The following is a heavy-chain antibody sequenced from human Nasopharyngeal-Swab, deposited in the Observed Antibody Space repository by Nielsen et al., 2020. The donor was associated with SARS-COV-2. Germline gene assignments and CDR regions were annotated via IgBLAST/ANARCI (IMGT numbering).Heavy chain of an antibody. CDR3: ARGLPPMDV. Sequence: GESLKLSCAASGFTFSSYAMHWVHQAPGKGLEWVAVISYDGSNKYYADSVKGRFTISRDNSKNTLYLQMNSLRAEDTAVYYCARGLPPMDVWGQGTTVTVSS. J-gene: IGHJ6*02. V-gene: IGHV3-30-3*01. CDR2: ISYDGSNK. CDR1: GFTFSSYA.